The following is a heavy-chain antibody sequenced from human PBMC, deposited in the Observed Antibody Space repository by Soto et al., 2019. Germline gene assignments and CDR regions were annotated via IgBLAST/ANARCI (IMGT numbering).Heavy chain of an antibody. CDR1: GGSISSSNW. V-gene: IGHV4-4*02. D-gene: IGHD3-3*01. CDR3: ARCGVLRFNWFDP. J-gene: IGHJ5*02. Sequence: SETLSPTCAVSGGSISSSNWWSCVRQPPGKGLEWIGEIYHSGSTNYNPSLKSRVTISVDKSKNQFSLKLSSVTAADTAVYYCARCGVLRFNWFDPWGQGTLVTVSS. CDR2: IYHSGST.